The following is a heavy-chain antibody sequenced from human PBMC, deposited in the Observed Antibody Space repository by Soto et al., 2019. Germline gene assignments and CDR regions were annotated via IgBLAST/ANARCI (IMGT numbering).Heavy chain of an antibody. CDR1: GYTFTSYG. V-gene: IGHV1-8*01. D-gene: IGHD2-15*01. CDR3: ARALRARLPPLIY. CDR2: MNPNSGNT. Sequence: GASVKVSCKASGYTFTSYGINWVRQATGQGLEWMGWMNPNSGNTGYAQKFQGRVTMTRNTSISTAYMELSSLRSEDTAVYYCARALRARLPPLIYWGQGTLVTVSS. J-gene: IGHJ4*02.